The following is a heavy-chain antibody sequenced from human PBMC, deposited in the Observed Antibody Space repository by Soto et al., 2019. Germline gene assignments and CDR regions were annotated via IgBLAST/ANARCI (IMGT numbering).Heavy chain of an antibody. V-gene: IGHV1-46*01. CDR3: ASDFIVLVVGRTTKYVDLYYYHGMDV. Sequence: QVKLEQSGAEVKKPGASVKISCKTSGNSFTHYYVHWVRQAPGQGLEWMGIINPSGGNTTYAEKFQCGITMPRDTSASTVIMEVSSLTPDDTVMYYCASDFIVLVVGRTTKYVDLYYYHGMDVWGLGTTVTVS. J-gene: IGHJ6*02. D-gene: IGHD2-8*02. CDR2: INPSGGNT. CDR1: GNSFTHYY.